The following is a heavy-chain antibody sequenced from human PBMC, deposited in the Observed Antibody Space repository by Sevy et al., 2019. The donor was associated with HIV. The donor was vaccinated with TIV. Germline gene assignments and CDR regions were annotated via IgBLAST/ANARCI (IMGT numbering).Heavy chain of an antibody. V-gene: IGHV4-39*01. CDR2: IYYSGST. Sequence: SETLSLTCTVSGGSISSSSYYWGWIRQPPGKGLEWIGSIYYSGSTYYNPSLNSRVTISVDTSKNQFSLKLSSVTAAYTAVYYCARHAIPYYYDSSGYYPHAAFDIWGQGTMVTVSS. J-gene: IGHJ3*02. CDR1: GGSISSSSYY. D-gene: IGHD3-22*01. CDR3: ARHAIPYYYDSSGYYPHAAFDI.